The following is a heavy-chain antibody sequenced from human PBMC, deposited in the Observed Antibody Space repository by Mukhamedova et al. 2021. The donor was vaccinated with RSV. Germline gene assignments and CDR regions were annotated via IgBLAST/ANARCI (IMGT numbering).Heavy chain of an antibody. Sequence: VRQAPGKGLEWVAVISYDGSNKYYADSVKGRFTISRDNSKNTLYLQMNSLRAEDTAVYYCARAWDSSGYLNYWGQVTLVTVSS. D-gene: IGHD3-22*01. CDR3: ARAWDSSGYLNY. J-gene: IGHJ4*02. V-gene: IGHV3-30*04. CDR2: ISYDGSNK.